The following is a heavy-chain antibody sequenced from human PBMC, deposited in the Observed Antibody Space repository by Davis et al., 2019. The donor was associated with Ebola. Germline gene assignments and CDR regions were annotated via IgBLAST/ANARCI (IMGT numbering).Heavy chain of an antibody. CDR3: ARDPGDYDFWSGYYKN. D-gene: IGHD3-3*01. V-gene: IGHV3-74*01. Sequence: HTGGSLRLSCAASGFTFSSYWMHWVRQAPGKGLVWVSRINSDGSSTSYADSVKGRFTISRDNAKNTLYLQMNSRRAEDTAVYYCARDPGDYDFWSGYYKNWGQGTLVTVSS. J-gene: IGHJ4*02. CDR2: INSDGSST. CDR1: GFTFSSYW.